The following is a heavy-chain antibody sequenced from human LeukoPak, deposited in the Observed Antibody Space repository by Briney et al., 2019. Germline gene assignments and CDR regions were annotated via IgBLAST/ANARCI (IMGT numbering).Heavy chain of an antibody. D-gene: IGHD1-26*01. CDR3: ARASGSYAYYYYGMDV. CDR1: GFTFSSYA. Sequence: GGSLRLSCAASGFTFSSYAMHWVRQAPGKGLEWVAVISYDGSNKYYADSVKGRFTISRDNSKNTLCLQMNSLRAEDTAVYYCARASGSYAYYYYGMDVWGQGTTVTVSS. J-gene: IGHJ6*02. V-gene: IGHV3-30-3*01. CDR2: ISYDGSNK.